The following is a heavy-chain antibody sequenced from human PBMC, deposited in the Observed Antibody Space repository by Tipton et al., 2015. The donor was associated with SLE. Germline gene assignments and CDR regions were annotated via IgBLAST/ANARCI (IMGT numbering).Heavy chain of an antibody. CDR1: GGSIRNGGYS. CDR2: IYHSGST. J-gene: IGHJ3*02. V-gene: IGHV4-30-2*01. Sequence: TLSLTCAVSGGSIRNGGYSWNWIRQPPGKGLEWIGYIYHSGSTYYNPSLKSRVTISVDRSKNQFSLKLSSVTAADTAVYYCARDTVTPWGAFDIWGQGTMVTVSS. D-gene: IGHD4-17*01. CDR3: ARDTVTPWGAFDI.